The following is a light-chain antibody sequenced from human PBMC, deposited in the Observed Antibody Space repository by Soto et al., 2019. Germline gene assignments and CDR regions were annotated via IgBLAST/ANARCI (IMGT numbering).Light chain of an antibody. V-gene: IGKV1-6*01. J-gene: IGKJ1*01. CDR1: QGIRTD. CDR2: AAS. Sequence: AIQMTQSPSSLSASVGDRVTITCRASQGIRTDLGWYQQKPWKAPKLLIYAASSLQSGVPSSFSGSGSGTYFTLTINSLQPEDFATYYCLQDYNYPWTFGQGTKVEIK. CDR3: LQDYNYPWT.